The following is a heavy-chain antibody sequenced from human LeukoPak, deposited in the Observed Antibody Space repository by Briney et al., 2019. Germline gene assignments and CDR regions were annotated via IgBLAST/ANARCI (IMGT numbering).Heavy chain of an antibody. V-gene: IGHV1-18*01. J-gene: IGHJ6*03. CDR2: ISAYNGNT. D-gene: IGHD6-6*01. CDR1: GYTFTSYG. Sequence: VASVKVSCKASGYTFTSYGISWVRQAPGQGLEWMGWISAYNGNTNYAQKLQGRVTMTTDTSTSTAYMELRSLRSDDTAVYYCARVHDHLSSSGPYYYYYMDVWGKGTTVTVSS. CDR3: ARVHDHLSSSGPYYYYYMDV.